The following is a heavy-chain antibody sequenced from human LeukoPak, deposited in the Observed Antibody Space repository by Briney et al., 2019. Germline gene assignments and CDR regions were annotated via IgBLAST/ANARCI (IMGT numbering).Heavy chain of an antibody. CDR2: ISSSSSYI. CDR3: ARDSYTAMDYFDY. Sequence: GGSLRLSCAASGFTFSSYSMSWVRQAPGKGLEWVSSISSSSSYIYYADSVKGRFTISRDNAKNSLYLQMNSLRAEDTAVYYCARDSYTAMDYFDYWGQGTLVTVSS. CDR1: GFTFSSYS. J-gene: IGHJ4*02. D-gene: IGHD5-18*01. V-gene: IGHV3-21*01.